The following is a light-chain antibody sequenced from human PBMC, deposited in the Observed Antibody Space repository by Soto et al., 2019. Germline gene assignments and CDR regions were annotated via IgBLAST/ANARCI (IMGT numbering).Light chain of an antibody. CDR2: DAS. J-gene: IGKJ5*01. V-gene: IGKV3-11*01. Sequence: DIVLTQSPATLSLSPCERATLSFRASQSVSRYLAWYQQKPGQAPRLLMYDASNRATGFPARFSGSGFGTDFTLTISRLEPEDFAVYYCQQRSSWPITFGQGTRLEI. CDR3: QQRSSWPIT. CDR1: QSVSRY.